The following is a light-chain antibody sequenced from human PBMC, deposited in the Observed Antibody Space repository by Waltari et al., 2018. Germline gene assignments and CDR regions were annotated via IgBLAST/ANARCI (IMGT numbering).Light chain of an antibody. V-gene: IGKV1-9*01. J-gene: IGKJ1*01. CDR3: QQLNSW. CDR2: AAS. Sequence: DIQLTQSPSFLSASVGDRVTITCRASQGISSYLAWYQQKPGKAPKLLIYAASTLQSGVPSRFSGSGSGTEFTLTISSLQPEDFATYYCQQLNSWFGQGTKVEIK. CDR1: QGISSY.